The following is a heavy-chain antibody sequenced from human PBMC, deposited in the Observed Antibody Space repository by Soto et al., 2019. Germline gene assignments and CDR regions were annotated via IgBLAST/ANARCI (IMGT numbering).Heavy chain of an antibody. CDR3: ARTFDTITYYFDY. J-gene: IGHJ4*02. Sequence: SLRLSCAASDFSFSSYAMHWIRQAPGKGLEWLAVISFDGNIIQYADSVKGRFIISRDNSKNTLYLQMNSLRGDDTAVYYCARTFDTITYYFDYWGQGTLVTVSS. D-gene: IGHD3-9*01. CDR2: ISFDGNII. V-gene: IGHV3-30-3*01. CDR1: DFSFSSYA.